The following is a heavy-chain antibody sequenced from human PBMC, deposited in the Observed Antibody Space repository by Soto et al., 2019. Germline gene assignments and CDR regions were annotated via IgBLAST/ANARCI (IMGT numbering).Heavy chain of an antibody. D-gene: IGHD1-26*01. Sequence: PSETLSLTCTVSGASITFGGYSWSWIRQTPGKGLEWIGYINHLETTFYNPSFESRLTLSIDRAKNQFSLKLHFMSAADRAVYFCARGGGSDSFDYWGQGILVTVSS. CDR3: ARGGGSDSFDY. CDR1: GASITFGGYS. V-gene: IGHV4-30-2*01. CDR2: INHLETT. J-gene: IGHJ4*02.